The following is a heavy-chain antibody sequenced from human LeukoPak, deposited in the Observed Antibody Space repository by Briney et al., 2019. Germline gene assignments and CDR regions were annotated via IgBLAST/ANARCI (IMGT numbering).Heavy chain of an antibody. CDR1: GGSISSYY. Sequence: LETLSLTCTVSGGSISSYYWSWIRQPPGKGLEWIGYIYYSGSTNYNPSLKSRVTISVDTPKNRFSLKLSSVTAADTAVYYCARDGAPLDYGMDVWGQGTTVTVSS. CDR3: ARDGAPLDYGMDV. D-gene: IGHD1-1*01. J-gene: IGHJ6*02. CDR2: IYYSGST. V-gene: IGHV4-59*01.